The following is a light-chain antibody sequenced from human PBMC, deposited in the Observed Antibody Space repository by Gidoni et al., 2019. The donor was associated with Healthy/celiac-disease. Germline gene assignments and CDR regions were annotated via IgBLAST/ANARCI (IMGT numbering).Light chain of an antibody. Sequence: EIVLTQSPATLSLSPRERATLSCRASQSVSSYLAWYQHKPSQAPRLLIYNASNRATGIPARFSGSGSGTDFTLTISSLEPEDFAVYYCQQRSNWPLTFGGGTKVESK. CDR2: NAS. J-gene: IGKJ4*01. CDR1: QSVSSY. CDR3: QQRSNWPLT. V-gene: IGKV3-11*01.